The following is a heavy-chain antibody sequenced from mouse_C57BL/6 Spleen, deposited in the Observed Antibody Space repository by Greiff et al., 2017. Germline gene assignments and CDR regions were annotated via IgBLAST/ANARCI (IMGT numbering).Heavy chain of an antibody. J-gene: IGHJ3*01. V-gene: IGHV1-50*01. CDR2: IDPSDSYT. Sequence: QVQLQQPGAELVKPGASVKLSCKASGYTFTSYWMQWVKQRPGQGLEWIGEIDPSDSYTNYNQKFKGQATLTVDTSSSTAYMQRSSLTSEDSAVYYCARRNYYGSSGAWFAYWGQGTLVTVSA. CDR3: ARRNYYGSSGAWFAY. D-gene: IGHD1-1*01. CDR1: GYTFTSYW.